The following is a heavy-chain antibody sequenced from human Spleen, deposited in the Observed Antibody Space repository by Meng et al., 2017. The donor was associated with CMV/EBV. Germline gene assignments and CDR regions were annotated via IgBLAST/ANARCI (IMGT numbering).Heavy chain of an antibody. V-gene: IGHV3-23*01. CDR2: ISGSGGNT. Sequence: SGINISHYGISWVRQAPGKGLEWVSAISGSGGNTYYADSVKGRFTISRDNSKNTLYLQMNSLRAEDTAVYYCAKSASYYDILTGYSNWGQGTLVTVSS. CDR1: GINISHYG. D-gene: IGHD3-9*01. J-gene: IGHJ4*02. CDR3: AKSASYYDILTGYSN.